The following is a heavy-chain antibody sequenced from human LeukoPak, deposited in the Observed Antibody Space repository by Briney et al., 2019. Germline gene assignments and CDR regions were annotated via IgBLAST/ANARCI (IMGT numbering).Heavy chain of an antibody. CDR2: ISSSAGST. J-gene: IGHJ4*02. CDR1: GFTFSSYG. Sequence: GGSLRLSCVASGFTFSSYGMTWVRQAPGKGPEWVSVISSSAGSTYYADSVKGRFTISRDNSKNTLYLQMNSLRAEDTAVYYCAKEDDSSGYYLPIDYWGQGTLVTVSS. CDR3: AKEDDSSGYYLPIDY. D-gene: IGHD3-22*01. V-gene: IGHV3-23*01.